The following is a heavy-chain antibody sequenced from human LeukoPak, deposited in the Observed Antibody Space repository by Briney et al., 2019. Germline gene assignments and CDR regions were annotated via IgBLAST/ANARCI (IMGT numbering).Heavy chain of an antibody. J-gene: IGHJ4*02. D-gene: IGHD3-10*01. CDR3: AKGSDRSGSYYLDY. CDR2: LSGSGAST. Sequence: GGSLRLSCAASAFTFGNYAMNWVRQAPGKGLEWVSGLSGSGASTYYADSVKGRFTISRDNSKNTLYLQMNRLRAADTAVYYCAKGSDRSGSYYLDYWGQGTLVTVSS. CDR1: AFTFGNYA. V-gene: IGHV3-23*01.